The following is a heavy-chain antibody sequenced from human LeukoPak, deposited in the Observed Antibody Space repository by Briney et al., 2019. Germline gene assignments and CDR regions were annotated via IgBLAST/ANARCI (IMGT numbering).Heavy chain of an antibody. J-gene: IGHJ4*02. D-gene: IGHD1-26*01. V-gene: IGHV3-48*04. CDR2: ISSSSSTI. CDR1: GFTFSSYS. Sequence: GGSLRLSCAASGFTFSSYSMNWVRQAPGKGLEWVSYISSSSSTIYYADSVKGRFTISRDNAKNSLYLRMNSLRAEDTAVYYCARGRYSGSYRYFDYWGQGTLVTVSS. CDR3: ARGRYSGSYRYFDY.